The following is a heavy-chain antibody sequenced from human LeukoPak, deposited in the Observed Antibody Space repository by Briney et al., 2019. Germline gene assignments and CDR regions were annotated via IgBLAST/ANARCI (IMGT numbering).Heavy chain of an antibody. CDR2: INPNSGGT. CDR3: ARGNYYDSSGTLDY. J-gene: IGHJ4*02. Sequence: ASVTVSFKSSVYTFTGYYMHWVRQAPGQGLEWMGWINPNSGGTNYAQKFQGRVTMTRDTSISTAYMELSRLRSDDTAVYYCARGNYYDSSGTLDYWGQGTLVTVSS. D-gene: IGHD3-22*01. CDR1: VYTFTGYY. V-gene: IGHV1-2*02.